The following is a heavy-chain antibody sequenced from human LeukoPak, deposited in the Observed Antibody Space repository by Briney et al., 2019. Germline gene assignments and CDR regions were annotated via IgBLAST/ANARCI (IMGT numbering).Heavy chain of an antibody. V-gene: IGHV1-8*02. D-gene: IGHD6-13*01. Sequence: ASVKVSCKASGYTFTSYGISWVRQATGQGPEWMGWMNPNSGNTGYAQKFQGRVTMTRNTSISTAYMELSSLRSEDTAVYYCARVKEGYSSRAPWFDPWGQGTLVTVSS. CDR2: MNPNSGNT. CDR3: ARVKEGYSSRAPWFDP. J-gene: IGHJ5*02. CDR1: GYTFTSYG.